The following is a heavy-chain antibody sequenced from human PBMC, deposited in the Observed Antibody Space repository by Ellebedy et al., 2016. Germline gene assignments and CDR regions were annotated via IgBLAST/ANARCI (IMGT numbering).Heavy chain of an antibody. CDR3: ARGFPIYDILTPFDY. V-gene: IGHV3-21*01. CDR2: ISSSSSYI. CDR1: GFTFSSYS. Sequence: GGSLRLSXAASGFTFSSYSMNWVRQAPGKGLEWVSSISSSSSYIYYADSVKGRFTISRDNAKNSLYLQMNSLRAEDTAVYYCARGFPIYDILTPFDYWGQGTLVTVSS. D-gene: IGHD3-9*01. J-gene: IGHJ4*02.